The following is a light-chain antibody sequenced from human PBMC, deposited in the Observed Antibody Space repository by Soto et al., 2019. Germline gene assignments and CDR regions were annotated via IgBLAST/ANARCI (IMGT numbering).Light chain of an antibody. CDR1: QNISND. V-gene: IGKV3-15*01. CDR2: GAS. CDR3: QQNNKWPPVT. J-gene: IGKJ4*01. Sequence: EVVMTQSPATVSVSPGEGVTLSCRASQNISNDLAWYQQKPGQAPRLLIYGASTRATGVPARFSGGGSGTEFTLTISCLQSEDFAFYYCQQNNKWPPVTFGGGTKVDIK.